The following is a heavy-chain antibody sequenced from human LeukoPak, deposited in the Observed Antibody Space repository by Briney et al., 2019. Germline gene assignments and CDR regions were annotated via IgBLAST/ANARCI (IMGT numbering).Heavy chain of an antibody. CDR3: ARDRNSGRYFDWLPDRYYYYGMDV. Sequence: GGSLRLSCAASGLTFSSYAMHWVRQAPGKGLEWVAVISYDGSNKYYADSVKGRFTISRDNSKNTLYLQMNSLRAEDTAVYYCARDRNSGRYFDWLPDRYYYYGMDVWGKGTTVTVSS. CDR2: ISYDGSNK. CDR1: GLTFSSYA. V-gene: IGHV3-30*04. D-gene: IGHD3-9*01. J-gene: IGHJ6*04.